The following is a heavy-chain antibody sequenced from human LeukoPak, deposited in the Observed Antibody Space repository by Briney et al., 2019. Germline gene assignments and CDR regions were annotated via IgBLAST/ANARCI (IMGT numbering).Heavy chain of an antibody. CDR2: IHHSGDT. CDR1: GVSVISSY. CDR3: ARHNGVSYLDY. D-gene: IGHD2-8*01. J-gene: IGHJ4*02. V-gene: IGHV4-59*02. Sequence: SETLSLTCTVSGVSVISSYWSWVRQPPGKGLEYIGFIHHSGDTKYNPSLKSRVTISVDTSKSQFSLRLSSVTAADSAVCYCARHNGVSYLDYWAQGTLVTVSS.